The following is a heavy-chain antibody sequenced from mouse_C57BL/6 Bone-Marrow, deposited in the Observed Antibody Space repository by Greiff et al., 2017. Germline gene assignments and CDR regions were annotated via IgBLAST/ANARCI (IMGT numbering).Heavy chain of an antibody. Sequence: EVQLQQSGPELVLPGASVKISCKASGYSFTGYYMNWVKQRPEQSLEWIGEINPSTGGTTYNPKFKAKATLTVDKSSSTAYMQLKNLTCEKSAVYDCSSSIRRDIWDFDVWGTATPVTVSS. D-gene: IGHD1-1*01. CDR3: SSSIRRDIWDFDV. J-gene: IGHJ1*03. CDR1: GYSFTGYY. CDR2: INPSTGGT. V-gene: IGHV1-42*01.